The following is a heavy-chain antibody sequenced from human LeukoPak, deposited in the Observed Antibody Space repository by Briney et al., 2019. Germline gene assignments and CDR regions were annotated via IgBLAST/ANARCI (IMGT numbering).Heavy chain of an antibody. CDR2: ISGSGGTT. V-gene: IGHV3-23*01. J-gene: IGHJ3*02. Sequence: GGSLTLSCAASGFTFSSYAMSWVRQAPGKGLEWVSAISGSGGTTYYADSVKGRFTISRDNSKNTLHLQMNSLRAEDTAVYYCAKCRGGGEYQMLKGGDAFDIWGQGTMVTVSS. CDR3: AKCRGGGEYQMLKGGDAFDI. D-gene: IGHD2-2*01. CDR1: GFTFSSYA.